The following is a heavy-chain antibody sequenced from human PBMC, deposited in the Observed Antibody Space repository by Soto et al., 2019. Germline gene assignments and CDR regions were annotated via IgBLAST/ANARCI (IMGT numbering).Heavy chain of an antibody. CDR1: GGSISSYY. J-gene: IGHJ6*03. D-gene: IGHD3-9*01. CDR3: GRGALGYTYYDILTGRTPAPYYMDV. CDR2: IYYSGST. V-gene: IGHV4-59*01. Sequence: SETLSLTCTVSGGSISSYYWSWIRQPPGKGLEWIGYIYYSGSTNYNPSLKSRVTISVDTSKNQFSLKLSSVTAADTAVYYCGRGALGYTYYDILTGRTPAPYYMDVWGKGTTVTVSS.